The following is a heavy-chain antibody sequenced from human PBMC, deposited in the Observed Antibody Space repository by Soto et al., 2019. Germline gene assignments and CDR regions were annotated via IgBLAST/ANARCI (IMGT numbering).Heavy chain of an antibody. V-gene: IGHV4-38-2*02. CDR3: ARDKRVTMIGGWFDP. CDR2: IYHSGKT. J-gene: IGHJ5*02. CDR1: GYSISRGYY. Sequence: SEALSLTCVVSGYSISRGYYWAFVRQPPGKELEWIGSIYHSGKTYYKPSLRSRVTVSVDTSKNQFSMKLISVTAADTAVYYCARDKRVTMIGGWFDPWGQGTLVTVSS. D-gene: IGHD3-22*01.